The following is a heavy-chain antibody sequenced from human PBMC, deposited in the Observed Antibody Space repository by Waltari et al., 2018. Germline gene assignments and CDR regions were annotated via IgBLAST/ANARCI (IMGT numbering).Heavy chain of an antibody. J-gene: IGHJ4*02. D-gene: IGHD6-6*01. Sequence: EVQLVESGGGLVKPGGSLRLSCAASGFTFSSYSMNWVRQAPGKGLEWVSSISSSSSYIYYADSVKGRFTISSDNVKNSLYLQMNSLRAEDTAVYYCARSIRSAARVLDYWGQGTLVTVSS. CDR1: GFTFSSYS. V-gene: IGHV3-21*01. CDR2: ISSSSSYI. CDR3: ARSIRSAARVLDY.